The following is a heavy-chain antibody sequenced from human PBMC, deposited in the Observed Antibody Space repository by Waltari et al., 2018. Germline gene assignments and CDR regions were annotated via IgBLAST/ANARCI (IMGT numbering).Heavy chain of an antibody. D-gene: IGHD2-15*01. J-gene: IGHJ3*02. Sequence: QVQLVQSGAEVKKPGASVKVSCKASGYTFTSYYMHWVRQAPGQGLEWMGIINPSGGSTSYAQKFQGRVTMTRDTSTSTVYMELSSLRSEDTAVYYCARVLVVGPSRMDAFDIWGQGTMVTVSS. CDR3: ARVLVVGPSRMDAFDI. CDR2: INPSGGST. CDR1: GYTFTSYY. V-gene: IGHV1-46*01.